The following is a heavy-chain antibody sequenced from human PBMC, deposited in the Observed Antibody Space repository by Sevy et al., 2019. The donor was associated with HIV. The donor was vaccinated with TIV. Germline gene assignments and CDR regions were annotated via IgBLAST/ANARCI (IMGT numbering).Heavy chain of an antibody. V-gene: IGHV3-23*01. Sequence: GSLRLSCAASGFSFSDYVLTWVRQAPGKGLEWVAAIGVRGESSYYADSVKGRSTISRDNSKNTLFLQMNSLRAEDTAVYYCAVAGGGAFDSWGQGTMVTVSS. D-gene: IGHD3-16*01. CDR2: IGVRGESS. CDR3: AVAGGGAFDS. CDR1: GFSFSDYV. J-gene: IGHJ3*02.